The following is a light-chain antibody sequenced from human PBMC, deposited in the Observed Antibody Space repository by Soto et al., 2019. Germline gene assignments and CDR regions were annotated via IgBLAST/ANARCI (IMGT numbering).Light chain of an antibody. Sequence: DIQMTQSPSSLSASVGDRVTITCRASQSISMYLNWYQQKPGKAPKLLIYAASTLHSGVPSRFSGSGSGTDFTLSISSLQPEYFATYYCQQSYSTPRTFGQGTKLEIK. CDR3: QQSYSTPRT. V-gene: IGKV1-39*01. CDR2: AAS. CDR1: QSISMY. J-gene: IGKJ2*02.